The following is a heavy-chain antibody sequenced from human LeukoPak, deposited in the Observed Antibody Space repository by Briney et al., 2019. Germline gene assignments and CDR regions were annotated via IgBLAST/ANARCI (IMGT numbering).Heavy chain of an antibody. V-gene: IGHV1-69*13. CDR1: GGTLSSYA. CDR2: IIPIFGTA. Sequence: ASVKVSCKASGGTLSSYAISWVRQAPGQGLEWMGGIIPIFGTANYAQKFQGRVTITADESTSTAYMELSSLRSEDTAVYYCARTAVYAMYYFDYWGQGTLVTVSS. CDR3: ARTAVYAMYYFDY. J-gene: IGHJ4*02. D-gene: IGHD2-8*01.